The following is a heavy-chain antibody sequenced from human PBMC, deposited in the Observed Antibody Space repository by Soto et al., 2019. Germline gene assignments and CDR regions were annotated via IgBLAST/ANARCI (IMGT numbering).Heavy chain of an antibody. Sequence: QVQLQESGPGLVKPSQTLSLTCSVSGGSISSGNYYWSWIRQPPGKGLDWIGYIYYGGTTYYNPSLKSRITISIDTSGNQLSLKLNSVTAADTAVYYCATRSNIRYHYGIDVWGQGTTVTVSS. V-gene: IGHV4-30-4*01. CDR1: GGSISSGNYY. CDR3: ATRSNIRYHYGIDV. J-gene: IGHJ6*02. D-gene: IGHD2-2*02. CDR2: IYYGGTT.